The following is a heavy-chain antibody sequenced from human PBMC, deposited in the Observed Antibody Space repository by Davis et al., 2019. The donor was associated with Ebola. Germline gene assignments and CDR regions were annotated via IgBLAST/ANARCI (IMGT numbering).Heavy chain of an antibody. J-gene: IGHJ4*02. CDR3: ARDTPINDFWSGYYDY. CDR1: GFTFSSYA. V-gene: IGHV3-30-3*01. Sequence: GESLKISCAASGFTFSSYAMHWVRQAPGKGLEWVAVISYDGSNKYYADSVKGRFTISRDNSKNTLYLQMNSLRAEDTAVYYCARDTPINDFWSGYYDYWGQGTLVTVSS. D-gene: IGHD3-3*01. CDR2: ISYDGSNK.